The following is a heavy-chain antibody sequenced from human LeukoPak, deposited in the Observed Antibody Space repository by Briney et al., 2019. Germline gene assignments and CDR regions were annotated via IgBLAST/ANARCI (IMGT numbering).Heavy chain of an antibody. V-gene: IGHV3-20*04. CDR2: INWNGGTT. D-gene: IGHD6-19*01. CDR1: GFSLEDYG. CDR3: AKSGNAWYFFDS. J-gene: IGHJ4*01. Sequence: GGSLRLSCATSGFSLEDYGMSWVRQAPGKGLEWVSGINWNGGTTGYADSTKGRFTISRDTANNSLHLQMNSLRSEDTAFYYCAKSGNAWYFFDSWGQGTLVTVSS.